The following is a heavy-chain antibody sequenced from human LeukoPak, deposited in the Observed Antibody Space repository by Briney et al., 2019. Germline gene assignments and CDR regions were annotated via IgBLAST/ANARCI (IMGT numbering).Heavy chain of an antibody. V-gene: IGHV1-69*04. CDR3: ASLLSEDVAFDI. D-gene: IGHD2-21*01. CDR1: GGTFSSYA. Sequence: ASVKVSCKASGGTFSSYAISWVRQAPGQGLEWMGRIIPILGIANYAQKFQGRVTITADKSTSTAYMELSSLRSEDTAVYYCASLLSEDVAFDIWGQGTMVTVSS. CDR2: IIPILGIA. J-gene: IGHJ3*02.